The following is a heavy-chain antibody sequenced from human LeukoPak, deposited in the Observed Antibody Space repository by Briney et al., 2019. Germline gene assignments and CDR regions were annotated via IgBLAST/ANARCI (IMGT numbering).Heavy chain of an antibody. V-gene: IGHV3-33*06. Sequence: GGSPRLSCAASGFTFSSYGMDWVRQAPGKGLEWVAVIWYDGSNKYYADSVKGRFTISRDNSKNTLYLQMNSLRAEDTAVYYCAKDGDRTDYYFDYWGQGTLVTVSS. J-gene: IGHJ4*02. D-gene: IGHD7-27*01. CDR3: AKDGDRTDYYFDY. CDR1: GFTFSSYG. CDR2: IWYDGSNK.